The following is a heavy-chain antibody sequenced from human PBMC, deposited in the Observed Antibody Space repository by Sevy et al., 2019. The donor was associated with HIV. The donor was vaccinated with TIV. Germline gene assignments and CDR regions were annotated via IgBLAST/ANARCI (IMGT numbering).Heavy chain of an antibody. V-gene: IGHV4-39*01. Sequence: SETLSLTCTVSGGSIRSSDSYWGWIRQPPGKGLEWIGSIYYSGSRFFNPSLQSRVTVSVDTSNSQFSLRLTSVTAADTAMYYCARHGGRNHDYFDYWGQGTLVTVS. CDR3: ARHGGRNHDYFDY. CDR2: IYYSGSR. CDR1: GGSIRSSDSY. J-gene: IGHJ4*02. D-gene: IGHD4-4*01.